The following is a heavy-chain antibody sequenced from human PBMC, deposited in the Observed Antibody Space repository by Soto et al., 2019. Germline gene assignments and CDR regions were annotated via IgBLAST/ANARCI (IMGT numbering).Heavy chain of an antibody. Sequence: ASVKVSCKASGYTLTSYGISWVRQAPGQGLEWMGWISAYNGNTNYAQKLQGRVTMTTDTSTRTAYMELRSLRSDDTAVYYCARDRDIVVVVAAQPPTDDAFDTWGQGTMVTVSS. CDR3: ARDRDIVVVVAAQPPTDDAFDT. CDR2: ISAYNGNT. D-gene: IGHD2-15*01. CDR1: GYTLTSYG. V-gene: IGHV1-18*01. J-gene: IGHJ3*02.